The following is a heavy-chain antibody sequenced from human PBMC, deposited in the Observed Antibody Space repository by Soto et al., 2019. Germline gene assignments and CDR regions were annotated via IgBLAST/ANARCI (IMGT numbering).Heavy chain of an antibody. Sequence: ETLSLTCTVFGGSISSYYWSWIGQPPGKGLEWIGYIYYSGSTNYNPSLKSRVTISVDTSKNQFSLKLSSVTAADTAVYYCARDRRFGELKGPYFDYWGQGTRVTVSS. CDR1: GGSISSYY. CDR3: ARDRRFGELKGPYFDY. CDR2: IYYSGST. D-gene: IGHD3-10*01. J-gene: IGHJ4*02. V-gene: IGHV4-59*01.